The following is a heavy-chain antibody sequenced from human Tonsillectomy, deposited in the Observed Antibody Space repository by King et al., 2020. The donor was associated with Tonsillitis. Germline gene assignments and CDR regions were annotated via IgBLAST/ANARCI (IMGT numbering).Heavy chain of an antibody. CDR3: ARDSHDYGDYYGADY. J-gene: IGHJ4*02. CDR2: MSTYNGNT. V-gene: IGHV1-18*04. D-gene: IGHD4-17*01. Sequence: EQLVQSGGEVKKPGASVKVSCKASGYTFTSYGITWVRQAPGQGLEWMGWMSTYNGNTNYAQKVQGRVTMTTDTSTSTAYMELRSLRFDDTAVYYCARDSHDYGDYYGADYWGQGTLVTVSS. CDR1: GYTFTSYG.